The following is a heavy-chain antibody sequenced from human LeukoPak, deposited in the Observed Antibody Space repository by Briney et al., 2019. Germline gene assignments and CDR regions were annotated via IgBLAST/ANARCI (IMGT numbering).Heavy chain of an antibody. CDR2: ISYSGST. J-gene: IGHJ4*02. CDR3: ARYSRIAVAGTGSFDF. Sequence: PSETLSLTCTVSGGPMTTYYWNWIRRPPGKGLEWVGYISYSGSTRYNPSLKSRVTISVDTSKNQFSLELHSVTAADTAVYYCARYSRIAVAGTGSFDFWGQGTLVTVSS. CDR1: GGPMTTYY. V-gene: IGHV4-59*08. D-gene: IGHD6-19*01.